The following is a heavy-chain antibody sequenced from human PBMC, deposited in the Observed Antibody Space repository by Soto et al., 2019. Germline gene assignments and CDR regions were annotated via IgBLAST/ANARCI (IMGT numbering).Heavy chain of an antibody. D-gene: IGHD5-12*01. Sequence: PSETLSLTCTVSGDSINTYYWSWIRQPPGKGLEWIGHIYRSGTTRYNPSVESRVTISVDTSKNQFSLKLSSVTAADTAVYYCARVQMATLYFDYWGQGILVTVSS. CDR2: IYRSGTT. CDR3: ARVQMATLYFDY. V-gene: IGHV4-59*01. CDR1: GDSINTYY. J-gene: IGHJ4*02.